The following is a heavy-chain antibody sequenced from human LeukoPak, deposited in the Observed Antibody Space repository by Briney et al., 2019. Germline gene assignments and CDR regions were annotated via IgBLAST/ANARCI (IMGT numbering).Heavy chain of an antibody. Sequence: ASVKVSCNASGSTFTSYDINWVRQATGQGREWMGWMNPNSGNTGYAQKFQGRVTMTRNTSISTAYMELSSLRSEDTAVYYCATTSGSYYYYYYYYMDVWGKGTTVTVSS. V-gene: IGHV1-8*01. CDR3: ATTSGSYYYYYYYYMDV. CDR1: GSTFTSYD. CDR2: MNPNSGNT. J-gene: IGHJ6*03. D-gene: IGHD1-26*01.